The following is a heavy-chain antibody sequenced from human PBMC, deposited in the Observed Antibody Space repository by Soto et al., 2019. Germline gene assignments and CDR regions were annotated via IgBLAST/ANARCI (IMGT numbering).Heavy chain of an antibody. Sequence: QVQLVESGGGVVQPGRSLRLSCAASGFTFSSYGMHWVRQAPGKGLEWVAVIWYDGSNKYYADSVKGRFTISRDNSKNTLYLQMNSLRAEDTAVCYCARDRGSGSYLRYYYGMDVWGQGTTVTVSS. CDR1: GFTFSSYG. CDR2: IWYDGSNK. CDR3: ARDRGSGSYLRYYYGMDV. J-gene: IGHJ6*02. D-gene: IGHD1-26*01. V-gene: IGHV3-33*01.